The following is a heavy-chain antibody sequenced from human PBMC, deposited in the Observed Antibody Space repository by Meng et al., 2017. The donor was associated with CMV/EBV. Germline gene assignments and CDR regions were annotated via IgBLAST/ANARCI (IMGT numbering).Heavy chain of an antibody. CDR3: AKGEGNYYFYN. V-gene: IGHV1-18*01. J-gene: IGHJ4*02. Sequence: ASVMVFCKTSWYPFSTYSMIRVRHAPGQGLEWMAWIRTYNGDTRYAPKVQGRVIVTTDTSTNTAYMELRSLTSDDTAVYYCAKGEGNYYFYNWGQGPLVTVSS. CDR1: WYPFSTYS. CDR2: IRTYNGDT.